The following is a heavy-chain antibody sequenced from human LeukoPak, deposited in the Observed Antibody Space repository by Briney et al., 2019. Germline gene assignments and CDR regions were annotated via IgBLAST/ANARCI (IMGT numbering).Heavy chain of an antibody. Sequence: PGGSLRLSCAASGFTFSNCAMSWVRQAPEKGLEWVSHITASGTAMFYADSVKGRFTISRDNAKNSLYLQMNSLRDEDTAVYYCVSSDWAFDYWGQGTLVTVSS. J-gene: IGHJ4*02. V-gene: IGHV3-48*02. D-gene: IGHD6-19*01. CDR1: GFTFSNCA. CDR2: ITASGTAM. CDR3: VSSDWAFDY.